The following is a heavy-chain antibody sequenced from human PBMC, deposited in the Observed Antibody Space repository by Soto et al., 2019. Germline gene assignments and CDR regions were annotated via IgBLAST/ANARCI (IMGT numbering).Heavy chain of an antibody. D-gene: IGHD2-15*01. CDR3: AKDLYCSGGICYSADYAFDI. V-gene: IGHV3-23*01. CDR2: ISGSGGST. J-gene: IGHJ3*02. Sequence: EVQLLESGGGLVQPGGSLRLSCAASGFTFSSYAVSWVRQAPGKGLEWVSAISGSGGSTYYADSVKGRFTISRDNSKNTLYLQMNSLRAEDTAVYYCAKDLYCSGGICYSADYAFDIWGQGTMVTVSS. CDR1: GFTFSSYA.